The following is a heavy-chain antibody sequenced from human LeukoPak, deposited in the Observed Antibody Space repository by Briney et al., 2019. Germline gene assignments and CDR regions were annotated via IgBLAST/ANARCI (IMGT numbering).Heavy chain of an antibody. J-gene: IGHJ4*02. CDR3: ARQMGTTYYDFWSGYSLFDY. CDR1: GGSISSYY. V-gene: IGHV4-4*07. D-gene: IGHD3-3*01. CDR2: IYTSGST. Sequence: PSETLSLTCTVSGGSISSYYWSWIRQPAGKGLEWIGRIYTSGSTNYNPSLKSRVTMSVDTSKNQFSLKLSSVTAADTAVYYCARQMGTTYYDFWSGYSLFDYWGQGTLVTVSS.